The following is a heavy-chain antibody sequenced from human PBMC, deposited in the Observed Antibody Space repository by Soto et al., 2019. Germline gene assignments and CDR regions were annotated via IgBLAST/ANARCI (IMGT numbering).Heavy chain of an antibody. CDR2: INPDNGNT. V-gene: IGHV1-3*01. CDR3: ARGIATGQLDP. D-gene: IGHD2-15*01. J-gene: IGHJ5*02. CDR1: GYTFTRYT. Sequence: QVQLVQSGAEVKKPGASVKISCKASGYTFTRYTMNWVRQAPGQRLEWMGWINPDNGNTKSSQKFQHRVIITRDTSASTAYMDLSRLRSEDTAVYYCARGIATGQLDPWGQGTLVTVSS.